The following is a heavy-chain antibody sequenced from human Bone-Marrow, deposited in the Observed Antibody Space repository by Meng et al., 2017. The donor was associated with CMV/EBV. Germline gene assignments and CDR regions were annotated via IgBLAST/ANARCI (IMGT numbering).Heavy chain of an antibody. CDR1: GYTFTGYY. CDR3: ARGGPYYGFWSGYYRGGWFDP. Sequence: ASVKVSCKASGYTFTGYYVHWVRQAPGQGLEWMGWINPNSGGTNYAQKFQGRVTMTRDTSISTAYMELSRLRSEDTAVYYCARGGPYYGFWSGYYRGGWFDPWGQGTLVTVSS. D-gene: IGHD3-3*01. V-gene: IGHV1-2*02. J-gene: IGHJ5*02. CDR2: INPNSGGT.